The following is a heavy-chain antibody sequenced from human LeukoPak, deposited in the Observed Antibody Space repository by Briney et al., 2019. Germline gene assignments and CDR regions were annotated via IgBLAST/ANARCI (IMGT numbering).Heavy chain of an antibody. CDR1: GFTFSAYA. CDR2: ITSGGAP. J-gene: IGHJ3*01. CDR3: ARDPNGDYIGAFEF. D-gene: IGHD4-17*01. Sequence: PGGSLRLSCAASGFTFSAYAVMWVRQAPGQGLEWVSAITSGGAPRYADSVKGRFTISRDNSKNMLCLQMNSLRAGDTARYFCARDPNGDYIGAFEFWGQGTGVTVSS. V-gene: IGHV3-23*01.